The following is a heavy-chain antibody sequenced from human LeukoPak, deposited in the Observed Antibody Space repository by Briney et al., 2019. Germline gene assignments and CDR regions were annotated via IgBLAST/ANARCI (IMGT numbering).Heavy chain of an antibody. CDR2: ISSSSSYI. D-gene: IGHD3-9*01. CDR1: GFTFSSYS. CDR3: ARGVLTGYFSK. V-gene: IGHV3-21*01. Sequence: GGSLRLSCAASGFTFSSYSVNWVRQAPGKGLEWVSSISSSSSYIYYADSVKGRFTISRDNAKNSLYLQMNSLRAEDTAVYYCARGVLTGYFSKWGQGTLVTVSS. J-gene: IGHJ4*02.